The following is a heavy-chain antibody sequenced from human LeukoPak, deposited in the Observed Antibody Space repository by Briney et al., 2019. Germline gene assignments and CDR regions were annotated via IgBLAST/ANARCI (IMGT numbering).Heavy chain of an antibody. D-gene: IGHD1-26*01. V-gene: IGHV3-30-3*01. J-gene: IGHJ4*02. CDR3: ARDHWETGEDY. CDR2: ISYDGSNK. CDR1: GFTFSSYA. Sequence: GGSLRLSCAASGFTFSSYAMHWVRQAPGKGLEWVAVISYDGSNKYYADSVKGRFTISRDNSKNTLYLQMNSLRAEDTAVYYCARDHWETGEDYWGQGTLVTVSS.